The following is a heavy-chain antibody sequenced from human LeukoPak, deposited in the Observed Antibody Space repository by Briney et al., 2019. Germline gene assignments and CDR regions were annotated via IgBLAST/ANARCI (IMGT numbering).Heavy chain of an antibody. J-gene: IGHJ3*01. Sequence: GGSLRLSCAASGFNFRDAAMTWVRQAPGKGLEWVSLIASNGANSYYAESVKGPFSISRDNSKNMLSLQMNSLRLEDTARYYCAKDIQLSTWGLGTVVTVSS. CDR1: GFNFRDAA. CDR2: IASNGANS. D-gene: IGHD5-24*01. CDR3: AKDIQLST. V-gene: IGHV3-23*01.